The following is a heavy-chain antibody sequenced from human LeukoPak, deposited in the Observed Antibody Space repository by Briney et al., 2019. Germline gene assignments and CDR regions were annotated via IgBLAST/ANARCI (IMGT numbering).Heavy chain of an antibody. CDR1: GFTVSTNY. J-gene: IGHJ2*01. V-gene: IGHV3-53*01. CDR2: LYSGSDT. Sequence: GGSLRLSCAASGFTVSTNYMNWVRQAPGKGLEWVSILYSGSDTYYADSVKGRFTISRDSPKNILSLQMNNLRAEDTAVYYCARVGDHFHWYLDLWGRGTLVTVSS. CDR3: ARVGDHFHWYLDL. D-gene: IGHD3-10*01.